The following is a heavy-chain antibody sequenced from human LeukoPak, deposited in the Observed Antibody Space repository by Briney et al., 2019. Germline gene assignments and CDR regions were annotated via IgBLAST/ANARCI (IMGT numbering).Heavy chain of an antibody. V-gene: IGHV3-21*01. CDR2: ISYTGTYI. D-gene: IGHD5-18*01. CDR3: ARGPTAMVTYPDY. Sequence: PGGSLRLSCAASAFSLNAYNMNWVRQAPGKGLGWVSSISYTGTYIYYADSVKGRFTISRDNAQNSLYLQMNSLRAEDTAVYYCARGPTAMVTYPDYWGQRTLATVSS. CDR1: AFSLNAYN. J-gene: IGHJ4*02.